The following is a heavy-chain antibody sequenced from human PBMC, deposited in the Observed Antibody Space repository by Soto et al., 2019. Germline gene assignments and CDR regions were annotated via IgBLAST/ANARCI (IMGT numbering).Heavy chain of an antibody. CDR2: ISAYNGNT. CDR3: ARDQVXQYYDFWSGYFYNWFDP. D-gene: IGHD3-3*01. V-gene: IGHV1-18*04. Sequence: APVKVASKASGYTFTSHDNSWVRQAPGQGLEWMGWISAYNGNTNYAQKLQGRVTMTTDTSTSTAYMELRSLRSDDTAVYYCARDQVXQYYDFWSGYFYNWFDPWGQGTLVTVSS. CDR1: GYTFTSHD. J-gene: IGHJ5*02.